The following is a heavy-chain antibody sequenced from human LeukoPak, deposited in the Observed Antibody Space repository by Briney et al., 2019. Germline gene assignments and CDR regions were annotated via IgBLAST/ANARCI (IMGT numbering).Heavy chain of an antibody. CDR3: ARPPRRGRGSKPLDYGDYFDY. CDR1: GYTFTGYY. D-gene: IGHD4-17*01. CDR2: INPNSGGT. J-gene: IGHJ4*02. Sequence: GASVKVSCKASGYTFTGYYMHWVRQAPGQGLEWMGRINPNSGGTNYAQKFQGRVTMTRDTSISTAYMELSRLRSDDTAVYYCARPPRRGRGSKPLDYGDYFDYWGQETLVTVSS. V-gene: IGHV1-2*06.